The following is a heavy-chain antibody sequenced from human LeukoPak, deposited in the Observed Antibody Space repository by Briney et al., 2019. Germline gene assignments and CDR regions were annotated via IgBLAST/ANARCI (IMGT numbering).Heavy chain of an antibody. J-gene: IGHJ6*03. Sequence: GGSLRLSCAASGFTFSSYWMHWVRQAPGKGLEWVSRINSDGSSKSYADSVKGRFTISRDNAKNTLYLQMNSLRAEDTAVYYCARGPTMRSYFYYYMDVWGKGTTVTVSS. V-gene: IGHV3-74*01. D-gene: IGHD5-24*01. CDR1: GFTFSSYW. CDR2: INSDGSSK. CDR3: ARGPTMRSYFYYYMDV.